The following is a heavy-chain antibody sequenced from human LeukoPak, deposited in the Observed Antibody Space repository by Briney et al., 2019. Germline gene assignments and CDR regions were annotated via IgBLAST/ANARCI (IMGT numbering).Heavy chain of an antibody. CDR1: GFTFRSYW. CDR3: ASGLELDY. V-gene: IGHV3-7*03. J-gene: IGHJ4*02. CDR2: IKQDRSEK. Sequence: TGGSLRLSCAASGFTFRSYWVRWVRQAPGKGLEWVANIKQDRSEKNYVDSVKGRLTISRDNAKNSLYLQMNSLRAEDTAVYYCASGLELDYWGQGTLVTVSS.